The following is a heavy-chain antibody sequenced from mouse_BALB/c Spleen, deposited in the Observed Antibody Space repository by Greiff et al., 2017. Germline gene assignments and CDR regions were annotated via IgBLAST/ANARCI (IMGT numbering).Heavy chain of an antibody. CDR2: ISDGGSYT. Sequence: EVQLVESGGGLVKPGGSLKLSCAASGFTFSDYYMYWVRQTPEKRLEWVATISDGGSYTYYPDSVKGRFTISRDNAKNNLYLQMSSLKSEDTAMYYCARSHEAYWGQGTLVTVSA. V-gene: IGHV5-4*02. CDR1: GFTFSDYY. CDR3: ARSHEAY. J-gene: IGHJ3*01.